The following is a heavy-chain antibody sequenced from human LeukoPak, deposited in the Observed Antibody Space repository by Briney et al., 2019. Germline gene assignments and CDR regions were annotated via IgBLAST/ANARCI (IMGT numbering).Heavy chain of an antibody. CDR1: GFTVSSNY. Sequence: GGSLRPSCAASGFTVSSNYMSWVRQAPGKGLEWVSIIYSGGSTYYTDSVKGRFTISRDNSKNTLYLQMNSLRAEDTAVYYCARGRGDLDFYYFDYWGQGTLVTVSS. D-gene: IGHD3-3*01. CDR2: IYSGGST. CDR3: ARGRGDLDFYYFDY. J-gene: IGHJ4*02. V-gene: IGHV3-66*01.